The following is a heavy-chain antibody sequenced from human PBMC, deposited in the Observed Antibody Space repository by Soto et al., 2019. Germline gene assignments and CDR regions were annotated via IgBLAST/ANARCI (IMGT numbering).Heavy chain of an antibody. V-gene: IGHV1-69*02. Sequence: QVQLVQSGAEVKKPGSSVNVSCKASGGTFSSYTISWVRQAPGQGLEWMGRIIPILGIANYAQKFQGRVTITAEKSTSTAYMELSSLRSEDTAVYYCAGRDDSSVYWGQGTLVTVSS. CDR1: GGTFSSYT. D-gene: IGHD3-22*01. CDR2: IIPILGIA. CDR3: AGRDDSSVY. J-gene: IGHJ4*02.